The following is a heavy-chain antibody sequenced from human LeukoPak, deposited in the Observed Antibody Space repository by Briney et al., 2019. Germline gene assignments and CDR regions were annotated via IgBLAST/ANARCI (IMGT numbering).Heavy chain of an antibody. J-gene: IGHJ4*02. CDR2: TSHDGSDR. CDR1: GFTFSTYG. CDR3: GRGSVGFGELNY. V-gene: IGHV3-30*03. D-gene: IGHD3-10*01. Sequence: GRALRLSCAASGFTFSTYGMHWVRQAPGKGLEWVAMTSHDGSDRYYADSVKGRFTISRDNSKNTLYLQMNSLRIEDTAVYYCGRGSVGFGELNYWGQGTLVTVSS.